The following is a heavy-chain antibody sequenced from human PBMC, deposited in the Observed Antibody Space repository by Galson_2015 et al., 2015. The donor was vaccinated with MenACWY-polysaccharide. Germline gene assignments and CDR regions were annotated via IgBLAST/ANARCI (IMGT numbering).Heavy chain of an antibody. CDR2: IYDSGTT. CDR3: AREFSY. Sequence: TLSLTCTVSGGSASSSGSYWTWIRQPPGEGLEWIGLIYDSGTTKYNPSLKGRVTISLDTSKNQVSLKLSSVTAADTAVYYCAREFSYWGQGTLVTVSS. J-gene: IGHJ4*02. D-gene: IGHD2/OR15-2a*01. V-gene: IGHV4-61*08. CDR1: GGSASSSGSY.